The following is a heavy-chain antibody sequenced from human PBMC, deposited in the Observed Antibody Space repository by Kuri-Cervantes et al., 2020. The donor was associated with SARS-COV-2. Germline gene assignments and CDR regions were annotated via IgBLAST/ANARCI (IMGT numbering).Heavy chain of an antibody. D-gene: IGHD5-24*01. V-gene: IGHV4-30-2*01. Sequence: SCAVSGGSVSSGGYSWSWIRQPPGKGLEWIGYIYHSGSTYYNPSLKSRVTISVDRSKNQFSLKLSSVTAADTAVYYCARGLRDGYNINDYYYYYGMDVWGQGTTVTVSS. CDR1: GGSVSSGGYS. CDR2: IYHSGST. J-gene: IGHJ6*02. CDR3: ARGLRDGYNINDYYYYYGMDV.